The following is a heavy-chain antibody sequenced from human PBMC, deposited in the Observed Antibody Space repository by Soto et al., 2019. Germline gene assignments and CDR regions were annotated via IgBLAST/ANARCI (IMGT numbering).Heavy chain of an antibody. J-gene: IGHJ4*02. CDR1: GFTFSSYG. D-gene: IGHD4-17*01. Sequence: QVQLVESGGGVVQPGRSLRLSCAASGFTFSSYGMHWVRQAPGKGLEWVAVIWYDGSNKYYADSVKGRFTISRDNSKNTLYLQMNSLRAEDTAVYYCAGGPLRLHYWGQGTLVTVSS. CDR2: IWYDGSNK. CDR3: AGGPLRLHY. V-gene: IGHV3-33*01.